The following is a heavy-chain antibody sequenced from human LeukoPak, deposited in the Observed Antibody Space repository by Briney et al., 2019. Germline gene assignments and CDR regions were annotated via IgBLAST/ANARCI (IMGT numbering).Heavy chain of an antibody. J-gene: IGHJ4*02. CDR1: GFSLSTSGVG. V-gene: IGHV2-5*02. Sequence: ESGPTLVKPTQTLTLTCTFSGFSLSTSGVGVGWVRQPPGKALVWLALIYWDGDKRYSPSLKSRLTITKDTSKNQVVLTMTNMDPVDTATYYCAHRLSVADSSGYYPPSFDYWGQGTLVTVSS. D-gene: IGHD3-22*01. CDR2: IYWDGDK. CDR3: AHRLSVADSSGYYPPSFDY.